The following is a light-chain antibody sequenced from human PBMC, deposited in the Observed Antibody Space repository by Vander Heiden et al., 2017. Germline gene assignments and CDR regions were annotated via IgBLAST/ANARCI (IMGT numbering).Light chain of an antibody. CDR2: KAS. Sequence: DIQMTQSPSTLSASVGDRVTITCWASQSISSWLAWYQQKPGKAPKLLIYKASSLESGVPSRFSGSGSGTEFTLTISSLQPDDFATYYGQQYNSFGPGTKVDIK. CDR3: QQYNS. V-gene: IGKV1-5*03. CDR1: QSISSW. J-gene: IGKJ3*01.